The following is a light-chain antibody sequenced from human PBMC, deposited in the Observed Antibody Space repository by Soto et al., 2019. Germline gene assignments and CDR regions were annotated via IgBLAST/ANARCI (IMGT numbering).Light chain of an antibody. CDR3: QKYDSDPWT. J-gene: IGKJ1*01. V-gene: IGKV1-27*01. Sequence: DIQMTQSPSSLSASVGDRVTIACRASQGILTYLAWYQQTPGQVPEILIQAASTLQPGVPSRFSGSGSGTEFTLTINRLQPEDVATYYCQKYDSDPWTFGQGTKVDIK. CDR2: AAS. CDR1: QGILTY.